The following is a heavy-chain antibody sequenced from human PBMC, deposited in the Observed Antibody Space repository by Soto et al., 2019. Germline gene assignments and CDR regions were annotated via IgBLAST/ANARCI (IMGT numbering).Heavy chain of an antibody. CDR3: ARSFYGSGSYYNVFWFDP. D-gene: IGHD3-10*01. V-gene: IGHV1-69*13. CDR2: IIPIFGTA. Sequence: SVKVSCKASGVTFSSYAISWVRQAPGQGLEWMGGIIPIFGTANYAQKFQGRVTITADESTSTAYMERSSLRSEDTAVYNCARSFYGSGSYYNVFWFDPWGQGTLVTVPS. J-gene: IGHJ5*02. CDR1: GVTFSSYA.